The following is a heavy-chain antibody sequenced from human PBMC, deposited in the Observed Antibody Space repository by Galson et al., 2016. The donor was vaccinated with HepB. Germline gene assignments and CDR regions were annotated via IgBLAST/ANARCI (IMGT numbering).Heavy chain of an antibody. CDR1: GFSLNTRGVG. Sequence: PALVKPTQTLTLTCSFSGFSLNTRGVGVGWIRQPPGKALEWLAVIYWDDDKRIRPSLKSRLTITKDTSGNQVVLTLTNMDPVDTATYYCAHTAVDYSGSESHYYYYGLDVWGQGTTGTVSS. J-gene: IGHJ6*02. D-gene: IGHD3-10*01. CDR3: AHTAVDYSGSESHYYYYGLDV. CDR2: IYWDDDK. V-gene: IGHV2-5*02.